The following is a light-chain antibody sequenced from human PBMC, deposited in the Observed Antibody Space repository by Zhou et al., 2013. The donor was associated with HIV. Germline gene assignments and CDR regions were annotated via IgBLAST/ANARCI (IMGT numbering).Light chain of an antibody. V-gene: IGKV3-20*01. CDR3: QQYGDSQAYT. CDR2: SAS. CDR1: QRLKFSD. Sequence: IVLTQSPGTLSLSPGMRATLSCKTNQRLKFSDLAWYQQKPGRPPRLLIYSASSRAYGIPDRFSGSGFGTDFTLTISRLEPEDFAVYSCQQYGDSQAYTFGQGTKLEIK. J-gene: IGKJ2*01.